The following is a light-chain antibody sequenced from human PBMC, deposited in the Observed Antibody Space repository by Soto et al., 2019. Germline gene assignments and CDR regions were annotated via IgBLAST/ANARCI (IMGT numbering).Light chain of an antibody. CDR3: SSYTTSTTLV. Sequence: QSVLTQPASVSGSPGQSMTISCTGTSSDVGGYNYVSWYQQHPGRAPKLMIYEVSNRPSGVPNRFSGSKSGNTASLTISGLQIEDEADYYCSSYTTSTTLVFGTGTKVTVL. V-gene: IGLV2-14*01. CDR1: SSDVGGYNY. CDR2: EVS. J-gene: IGLJ1*01.